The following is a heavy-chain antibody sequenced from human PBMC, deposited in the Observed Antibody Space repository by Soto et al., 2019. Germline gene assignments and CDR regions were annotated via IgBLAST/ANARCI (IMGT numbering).Heavy chain of an antibody. J-gene: IGHJ6*02. CDR3: ARGTASPPYYYGMDV. CDR2: ISYDGSNK. CDR1: GFTFSSYA. D-gene: IGHD5-18*01. Sequence: GGSLRLSCAASGFTFSSYAMHWVRQAPGKGLEWVAVISYDGSNKYYADSVKGRFTISRDNSKNTLYLQMNSLRAEDTAVYYCARGTASPPYYYGMDVWGQGTTVTVSS. V-gene: IGHV3-30-3*01.